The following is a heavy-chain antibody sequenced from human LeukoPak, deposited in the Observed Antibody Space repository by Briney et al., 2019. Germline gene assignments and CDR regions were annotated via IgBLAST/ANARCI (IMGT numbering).Heavy chain of an antibody. V-gene: IGHV3-53*01. CDR1: GFNVSSSY. J-gene: IGHJ3*02. CDR3: ASPLSGQSFDI. CDR2: IYSGGTT. Sequence: GGSLRLSCAASGFNVSSSYMSWVRQAPGKGLEWVSIIYSGGTTYYADSVRGRFTVSRDKSKNTLYPQMSSLRAEDTAVYYCASPLSGQSFDIWGQGTMVTVSS. D-gene: IGHD5-12*01.